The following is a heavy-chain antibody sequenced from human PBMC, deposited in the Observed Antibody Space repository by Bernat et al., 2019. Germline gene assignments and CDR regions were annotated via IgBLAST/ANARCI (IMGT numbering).Heavy chain of an antibody. Sequence: QVTLKESGPALVKPTQTLTLTCTFSGFSLSTSGMRVSWIRQPPGKALEWLARIDWDDDKFYSTSLKTRLTISKVTAKNQVVLTMTNMDPVDTATYYCARVSTVTVDWGQGILVTVSS. CDR3: ARVSTVTVD. V-gene: IGHV2-70*04. CDR2: IDWDDDK. D-gene: IGHD4-11*01. J-gene: IGHJ4*02. CDR1: GFSLSTSGMR.